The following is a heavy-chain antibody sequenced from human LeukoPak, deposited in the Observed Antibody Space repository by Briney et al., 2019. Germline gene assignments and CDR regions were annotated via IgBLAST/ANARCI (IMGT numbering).Heavy chain of an antibody. V-gene: IGHV3-15*01. CDR2: IKSRSDSGTT. D-gene: IGHD5-12*01. CDR3: TTVGVATNTYYYYYYMDV. J-gene: IGHJ6*03. CDR1: GFTFSNAW. Sequence: PGGSLRLSCAASGFTFSNAWMSWVRQAPGKGLEWVGRIKSRSDSGTTDYAAPVKGRFTISRDDSKNTLYLQMNSLKTEDTAVYYRTTVGVATNTYYYYYYMDVWGKGTTVTISS.